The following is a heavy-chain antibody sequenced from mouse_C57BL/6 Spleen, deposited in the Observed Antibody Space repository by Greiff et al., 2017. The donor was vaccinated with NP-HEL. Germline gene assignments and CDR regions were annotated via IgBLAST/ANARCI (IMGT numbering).Heavy chain of an antibody. CDR2: IWSGGST. Sequence: VKVVESGPGLVQPSQSLSITCTVSGFSLTSYGVHWVRQSPGKGLEWLGVIWSGGSTDYNAAFISRLSISKDNSKSQVFFKMNSLQADDTAIYYCARNYYYGSSYGYFDVWGTGTTVTVSS. D-gene: IGHD1-1*01. CDR3: ARNYYYGSSYGYFDV. V-gene: IGHV2-2*01. J-gene: IGHJ1*03. CDR1: GFSLTSYG.